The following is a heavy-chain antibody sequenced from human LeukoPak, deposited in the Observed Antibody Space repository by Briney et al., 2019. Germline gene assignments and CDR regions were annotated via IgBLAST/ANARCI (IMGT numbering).Heavy chain of an antibody. CDR3: AKPSGDSYGDEYYFDY. Sequence: PGGSLRLSCTVSGFTFSSYAMSWVRQAPGKGLEWVSAISGSGGSTYYADSVKGRFTISRDNSKNTLYLQMNSLRAEDTAVYYCAKPSGDSYGDEYYFDYWGQGTLVTVSS. CDR1: GFTFSSYA. D-gene: IGHD4-17*01. V-gene: IGHV3-23*01. CDR2: ISGSGGST. J-gene: IGHJ4*02.